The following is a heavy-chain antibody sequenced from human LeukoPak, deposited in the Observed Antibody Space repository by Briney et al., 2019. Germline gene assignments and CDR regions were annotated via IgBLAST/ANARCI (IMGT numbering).Heavy chain of an antibody. CDR3: ARAPPYDYVWGSYRSSPFDY. Sequence: SETLSLTCAVYGGSFSGYYWSWIRQPPGKGLEWIGEINHSRSTNYNPSLKSRVTISVDTSKNQFSLKLSSVTAADTAVYYCARAPPYDYVWGSYRSSPFDYWGQGTLVTVSS. J-gene: IGHJ4*02. D-gene: IGHD3-16*02. V-gene: IGHV4-34*01. CDR2: INHSRST. CDR1: GGSFSGYY.